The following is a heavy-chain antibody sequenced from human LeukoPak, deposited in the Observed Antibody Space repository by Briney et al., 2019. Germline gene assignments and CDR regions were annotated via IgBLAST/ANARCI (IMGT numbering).Heavy chain of an antibody. D-gene: IGHD2-15*01. CDR1: GFTFSSYS. V-gene: IGHV3-21*01. CDR3: ARDILCSGGSCYHTGFNY. CDR2: ISSSSSYI. Sequence: GGSLRLSCAASGFTFSSYSMNWVRQAPGKGLEWVSSISSSSSYIYYADSVKGRFTISRDNAKNSLYLQMNSLRAEDTAVYYCARDILCSGGSCYHTGFNYWGQGTLVTVSS. J-gene: IGHJ4*02.